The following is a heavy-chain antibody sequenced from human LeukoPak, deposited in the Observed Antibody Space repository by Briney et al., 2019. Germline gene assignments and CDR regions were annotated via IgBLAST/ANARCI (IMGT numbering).Heavy chain of an antibody. J-gene: IGHJ4*02. CDR3: ARGMGSGSNTAAYYFDY. Sequence: ASVKVSCNCSGYTFTIYDISWGRQATGQGLEWMGWMNPNSGNTGYAQKFQGRVTMTRNTSISTAYMELRSLRSDDTAVYYCARGMGSGSNTAAYYFDYWGQGTLVTVSS. V-gene: IGHV1-8*01. CDR2: MNPNSGNT. CDR1: GYTFTIYD. D-gene: IGHD4/OR15-4a*01.